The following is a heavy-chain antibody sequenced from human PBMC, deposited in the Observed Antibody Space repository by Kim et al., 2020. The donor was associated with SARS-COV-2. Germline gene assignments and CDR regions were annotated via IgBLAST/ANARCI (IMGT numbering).Heavy chain of an antibody. CDR1: GFSVSSNY. Sequence: GGSLRLSCAASGFSVSSNYMSWVRQAPGKGLEWVSVIYSGGITYYADSVKGRFTISRHNSNNTLYLQMNSLRAGDTAVYYCARPDGYDILSWGQGTLVTVSS. J-gene: IGHJ4*02. V-gene: IGHV3-53*04. D-gene: IGHD3-9*01. CDR3: ARPDGYDILS. CDR2: IYSGGIT.